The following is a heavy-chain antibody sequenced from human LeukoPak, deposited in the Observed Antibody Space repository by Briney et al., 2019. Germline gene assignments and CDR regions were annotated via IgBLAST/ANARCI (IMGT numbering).Heavy chain of an antibody. V-gene: IGHV1-18*01. CDR3: ARDRGVAYYYESDY. D-gene: IGHD3-22*01. CDR1: GYTFTSYG. J-gene: IGHJ4*02. CDR2: ISAYNGNT. Sequence: GASVKVSCKASGYTFTSYGISWVRQAPGQGLEWMGWISAYNGNTNYAQKLQGRVTMTTDTSTSTAYMELRSLRSDDTAVYYCARDRGVAYYYESDYWGQGTLVTVSS.